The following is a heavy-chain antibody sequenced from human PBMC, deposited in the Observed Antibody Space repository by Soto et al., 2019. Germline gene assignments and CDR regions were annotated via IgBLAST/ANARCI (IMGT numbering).Heavy chain of an antibody. Sequence: QITLKESGPTLVKPTQTLTLTCAFSGFSLNTRGVGVGWIRQPPGKALEWLALIYWDNDKRYSPSLKSSLTITKDTPKHHVVLMMTDMDPVDTATYYCAHNNYYGSGSVYWGQGTLVTVSS. D-gene: IGHD3-10*01. CDR3: AHNNYYGSGSVY. V-gene: IGHV2-5*02. J-gene: IGHJ4*02. CDR1: GFSLNTRGVG. CDR2: IYWDNDK.